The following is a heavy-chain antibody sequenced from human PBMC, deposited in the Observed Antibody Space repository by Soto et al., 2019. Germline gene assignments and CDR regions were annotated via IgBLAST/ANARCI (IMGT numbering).Heavy chain of an antibody. CDR1: GYTFTSYG. V-gene: IGHV1-18*01. CDR3: ARTSYGVVVPAAIGWFDP. CDR2: ISAYNGNT. J-gene: IGHJ5*02. D-gene: IGHD2-2*01. Sequence: QVQLVQSGAEVKKPGASVKVSCKASGYTFTSYGISWVRQAPGQGLEWMGWISAYNGNTNYAQKLQGRDTMTTDTSTSTAYMELRSLRSDDTAVYYCARTSYGVVVPAAIGWFDPWGQGTLVTVSS.